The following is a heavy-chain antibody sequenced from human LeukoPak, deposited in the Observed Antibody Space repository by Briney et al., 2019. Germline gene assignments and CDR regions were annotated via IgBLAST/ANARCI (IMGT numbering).Heavy chain of an antibody. CDR3: ARLMITFGGVIAPGDAFDI. CDR1: GFTFSSYA. D-gene: IGHD3-16*02. Sequence: GGSLRLSCAASGFTFSSYAMHWVRQAPGKGLEYVSAISSNGGSTYYANSVKGRLTISRDNSKNTLYLQMGSLRAEDMAVYYCARLMITFGGVIAPGDAFDIWGQGTMVTVSS. V-gene: IGHV3-64*01. CDR2: ISSNGGST. J-gene: IGHJ3*02.